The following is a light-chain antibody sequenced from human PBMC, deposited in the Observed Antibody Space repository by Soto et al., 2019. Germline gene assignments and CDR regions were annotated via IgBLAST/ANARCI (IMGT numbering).Light chain of an antibody. CDR3: HQYNSY. CDR1: ESIATW. CDR2: DAS. J-gene: IGKJ2*01. Sequence: DVHMTQSPSTLSASVGDRVTITCRASESIATWLAWYQQKPGKAPKLLIYDASRLESGVPSRLSGGGSGTEFTLTISGLQPDDFATYYCHQYNSYFGQGTKLEI. V-gene: IGKV1-5*01.